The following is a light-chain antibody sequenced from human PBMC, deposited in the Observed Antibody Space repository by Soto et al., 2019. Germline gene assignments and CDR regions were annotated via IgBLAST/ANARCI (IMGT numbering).Light chain of an antibody. V-gene: IGKV3-15*01. Sequence: ETVMTQSPATLSVSPGEGATLSCRASQSVSSNLAWYQQRPGQTPRPLVYGASIRATGMSARFSGSGSGTEFTLTISSLQSEDFALYYCQQYNDWPHTFGGGTKVEIK. CDR2: GAS. J-gene: IGKJ4*01. CDR3: QQYNDWPHT. CDR1: QSVSSN.